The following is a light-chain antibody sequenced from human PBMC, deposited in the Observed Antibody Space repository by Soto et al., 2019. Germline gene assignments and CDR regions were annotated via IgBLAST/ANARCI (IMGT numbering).Light chain of an antibody. CDR1: QTLSINS. Sequence: EIVLTQSPDTLSLSPGERATLFCRASQTLSINSLAWYQQKPGQAPRLLIYAASTRHTGIPDRFNGSGSGTDFTLTISSLQPEDFATYYCQQLNSYPLTFGGGTKVEIK. CDR3: QQLNSYPLT. CDR2: AAS. J-gene: IGKJ4*01. V-gene: IGKV3D-20*02.